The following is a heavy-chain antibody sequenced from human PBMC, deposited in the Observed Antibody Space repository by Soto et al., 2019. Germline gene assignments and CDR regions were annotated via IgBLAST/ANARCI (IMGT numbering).Heavy chain of an antibody. CDR2: IIDSGGST. J-gene: IGHJ6*02. V-gene: IGHV3-23*01. CDR1: GFTFSSCA. Sequence: HPGGSLGLSCSASGFTFSSCAMGWVRQAPGKGLEWVSDIIDSGGSTYDADSVKGRFTITRDNSKSTLYLQMNSLRAEDTALYYCAKGRSYYYYYGVDVWGQGTTVTVSS. CDR3: AKGRSYYYYYGVDV.